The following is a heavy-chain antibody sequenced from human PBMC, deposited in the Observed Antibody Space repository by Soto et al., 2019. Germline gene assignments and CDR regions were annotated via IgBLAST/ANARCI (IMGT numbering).Heavy chain of an antibody. V-gene: IGHV4-39*01. Sequence: SETLSLTCTVSGGSISSSSYYWGWIRQPPGKGLEWIGSIYYSGSTYYNQSLKSRVTISVDTSKNQFSLKLSSVTAADTAVYYCARQARLLWFGELPHWGQGTLVTVSS. J-gene: IGHJ4*02. CDR3: ARQARLLWFGELPH. D-gene: IGHD3-10*01. CDR1: GGSISSSSYY. CDR2: IYYSGST.